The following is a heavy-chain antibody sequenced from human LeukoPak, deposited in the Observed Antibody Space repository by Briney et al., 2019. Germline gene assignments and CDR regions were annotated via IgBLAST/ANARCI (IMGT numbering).Heavy chain of an antibody. V-gene: IGHV4-34*01. J-gene: IGHJ6*02. Sequence: SETLSLTCAVYGGSFSGYYWSWIRQPPGKGLEWIGEINHSGSTNYNPSPKSRVTISVDTSKNQFSLKLSSVTAADTAVYYCARAPMGYCSGGSCFGMDVWGQGTTVTVSS. CDR1: GGSFSGYY. D-gene: IGHD2-15*01. CDR2: INHSGST. CDR3: ARAPMGYCSGGSCFGMDV.